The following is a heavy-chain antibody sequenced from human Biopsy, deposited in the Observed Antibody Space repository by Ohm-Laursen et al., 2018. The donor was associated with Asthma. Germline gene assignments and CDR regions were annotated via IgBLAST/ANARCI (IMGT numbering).Heavy chain of an antibody. J-gene: IGHJ6*02. V-gene: IGHV3-30-3*01. D-gene: IGHD2-8*01. CDR1: GFTFRSYA. Sequence: SLRLSCAASGFTFRSYAMHWVRQVAGKGLDWVAVVTYDGISQYYAESVKGRFTISRDNSRNTLNLQMNSVRPDDTAVYFCARERAGVLGSYNGMDVWGPGTAVSVSS. CDR3: ARERAGVLGSYNGMDV. CDR2: VTYDGISQ.